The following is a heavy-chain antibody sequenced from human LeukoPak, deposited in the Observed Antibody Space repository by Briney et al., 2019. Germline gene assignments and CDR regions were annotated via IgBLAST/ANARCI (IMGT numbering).Heavy chain of an antibody. J-gene: IGHJ4*02. D-gene: IGHD3-9*01. CDR2: FGSEDGET. V-gene: IGHV1-24*01. CDR3: ATAIRGRLLEYFFDN. CDR1: VYTLSELS. Sequence: ASVKVSCKVSVYTLSELSMHRVRQAPGKGLEWMGGFGSEDGETIYAQKFQGRVTMTEDTSTDTAYMELSSLRSEGTAVYYCATAIRGRLLEYFFDNWGQGTLVTVSS.